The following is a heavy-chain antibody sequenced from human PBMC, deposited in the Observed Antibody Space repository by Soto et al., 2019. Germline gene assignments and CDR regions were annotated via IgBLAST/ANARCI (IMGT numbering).Heavy chain of an antibody. V-gene: IGHV3-33*01. CDR3: ARAGVENWLDP. J-gene: IGHJ5*02. Sequence: QVQLVESGGGVVQPGRSLRLSCEGSGFIFNKYGMHWVRQAPGKGLAWVAIIWYDGSNDFYADSMKGRFTISKDNSKNKVYLEMDSLRVEDTAIYYCARAGVENWLDPWGQGTLVTVSS. CDR2: IWYDGSND. D-gene: IGHD3-10*01. CDR1: GFIFNKYG.